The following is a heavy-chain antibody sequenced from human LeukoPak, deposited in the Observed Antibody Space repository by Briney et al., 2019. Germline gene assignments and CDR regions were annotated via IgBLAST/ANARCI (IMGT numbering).Heavy chain of an antibody. CDR1: GFTFSDYY. V-gene: IGHV3-11*01. CDR3: AKGPPQDWYFDL. Sequence: PGGSLRLSCAVSGFTFSDYYMSWIRQAPGKGLEWVSYISSSGSTIYYADSVKGRFTISRDNAKNSLYLQMNSLRAEDTAVYYCAKGPPQDWYFDLWGRGTLVTVSS. CDR2: ISSSGSTI. J-gene: IGHJ2*01.